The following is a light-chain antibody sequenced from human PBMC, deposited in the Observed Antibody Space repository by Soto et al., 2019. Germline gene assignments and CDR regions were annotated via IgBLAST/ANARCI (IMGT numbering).Light chain of an antibody. J-gene: IGLJ3*02. Sequence: QSVLTQSPSASASLGASVKLTCTLSSGDSTYAIAWHQQQSEKGPRFLMKINYDGTHSKGDGFFDRFSGSSSGVERHLTISSLQSEDEADYYCQSLGTGIQVFGGGTELTVL. CDR2: INYDGTH. CDR3: QSLGTGIQV. CDR1: SGDSTYA. V-gene: IGLV4-69*01.